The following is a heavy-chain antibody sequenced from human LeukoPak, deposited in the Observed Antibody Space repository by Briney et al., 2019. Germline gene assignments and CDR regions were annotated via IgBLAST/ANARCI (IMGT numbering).Heavy chain of an antibody. CDR3: ARDWASELGELSLVFWY. V-gene: IGHV3-30*04. CDR1: GFTFSSYA. Sequence: TGGSLRLSCAASGFTFSSYAMHWVRQAPGKGLEWVAVISYDGSNKYYADSVKGRFTISRDNSKNTLYLQMNSLRAEDTAVYYCARDWASELGELSLVFWYWGQGTLVTVSS. J-gene: IGHJ4*02. CDR2: ISYDGSNK. D-gene: IGHD3-16*02.